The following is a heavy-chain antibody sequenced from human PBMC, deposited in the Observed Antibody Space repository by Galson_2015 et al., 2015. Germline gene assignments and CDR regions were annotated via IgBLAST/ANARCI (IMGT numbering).Heavy chain of an antibody. D-gene: IGHD3-3*01. CDR1: GGSISSGGYY. Sequence: TLSLTCTVSGGSISSGGYYWSWIRQHPGKGLEWIGYIYYSGSTYYNPSLKSLVTISVDTSKNQFSLKLSSVTAADTAVYYCARAAYYDFWSGPSKKVYYYYMDVWGKGTTVTVSS. J-gene: IGHJ6*03. CDR2: IYYSGST. CDR3: ARAAYYDFWSGPSKKVYYYYMDV. V-gene: IGHV4-31*01.